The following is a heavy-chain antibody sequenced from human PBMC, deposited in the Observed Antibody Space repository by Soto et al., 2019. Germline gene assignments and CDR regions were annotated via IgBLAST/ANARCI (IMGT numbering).Heavy chain of an antibody. CDR3: AKAASSGVGDPEYFQH. CDR2: ISYDGSNK. CDR1: GFTFSSYG. V-gene: IGHV3-30*18. Sequence: QVQLVESGGGVVQPGRSLRLSCAASGFTFSSYGMHWVRQAPGKGLEWVAVISYDGSNKYYADSVKGRFTISRDNSKNPLYLQLNSLRAEDTAVYYCAKAASSGVGDPEYFQHWGQGTLVTVSS. D-gene: IGHD2-21*02. J-gene: IGHJ1*01.